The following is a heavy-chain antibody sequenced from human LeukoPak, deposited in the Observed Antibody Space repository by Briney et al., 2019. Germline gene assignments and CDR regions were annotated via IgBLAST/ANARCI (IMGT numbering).Heavy chain of an antibody. D-gene: IGHD4-17*01. CDR2: INHSGST. V-gene: IGHV4-39*07. CDR3: ARGGHYGDYSFDY. CDR1: GGSISSSSYY. J-gene: IGHJ4*02. Sequence: PSETLSLTCTVSGGSISSSSYYWGWIRQPPGKGLEWIGEINHSGSTNYNPSLKSRVTISVDTSKNQFSLKLSSVTAADTAVYYCARGGHYGDYSFDYWGQGTLVTVSS.